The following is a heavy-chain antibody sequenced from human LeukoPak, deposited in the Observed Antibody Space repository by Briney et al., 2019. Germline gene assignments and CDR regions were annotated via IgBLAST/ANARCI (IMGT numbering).Heavy chain of an antibody. CDR2: ISGSGGST. V-gene: IGHV3-23*01. D-gene: IGHD4-17*01. CDR3: AKSAYGDYVPFDC. J-gene: IGHJ4*02. Sequence: GGSLRLSCASSGFTFSSYAMSWVRQAPGKGLEWVSAISGSGGSTYYADSVKGRFTISRDNSKNTLYLQTNSLRAEDTAVYYCAKSAYGDYVPFDCWGQGTLVTVSS. CDR1: GFTFSSYA.